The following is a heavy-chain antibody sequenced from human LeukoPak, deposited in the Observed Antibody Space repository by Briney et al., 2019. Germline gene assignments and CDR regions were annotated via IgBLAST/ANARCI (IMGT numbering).Heavy chain of an antibody. CDR2: IYYSGST. CDR1: GGSISNYY. Sequence: KASETLTLTCTVSGGSISNYYWSWIRQPPGKGLEWIGYIYYSGSTNYNPSLKSRVTISVDTSKNQFSLKLSSVTAADTAVYYCARDRVRGNSNPFFDYWGQGTLVTVSS. D-gene: IGHD4-11*01. J-gene: IGHJ4*02. V-gene: IGHV4-59*01. CDR3: ARDRVRGNSNPFFDY.